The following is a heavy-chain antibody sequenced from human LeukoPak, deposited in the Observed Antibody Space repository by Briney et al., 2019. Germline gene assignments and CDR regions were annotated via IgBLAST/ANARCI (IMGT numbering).Heavy chain of an antibody. D-gene: IGHD3-22*01. CDR2: FYYSGST. J-gene: IGHJ4*02. V-gene: IGHV4-30-4*01. CDR1: GGSITSGDYY. Sequence: SETLSLTCTVSGGSITSGDYYWSWIRQPPGKGLEWIGYFYYSGSTSYCPSLKSRVTISADTSKNQFSLKQNSVTAADTAVYYCANSPMYYDTSGYSFFDDWGQGTLVTVSS. CDR3: ANSPMYYDTSGYSFFDD.